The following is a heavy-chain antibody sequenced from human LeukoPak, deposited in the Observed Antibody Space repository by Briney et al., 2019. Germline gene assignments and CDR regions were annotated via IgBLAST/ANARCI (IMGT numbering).Heavy chain of an antibody. CDR2: ISSSSNTM. V-gene: IGHV3-48*03. CDR1: GFTFSSYE. J-gene: IGHJ4*02. Sequence: QPGGSLRLSCAASGFTFSSYEMNWVRQAPGKGLEWVSYISSSSNTMYYADSVKGRFTISRDNAKNLLYLQMNSLRDEDTAVYYCARAFDYWGQGTLVAVSS. CDR3: ARAFDY.